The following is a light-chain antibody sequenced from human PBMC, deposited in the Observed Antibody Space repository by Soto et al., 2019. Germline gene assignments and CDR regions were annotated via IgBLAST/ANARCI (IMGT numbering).Light chain of an antibody. CDR1: LTVTTNC. CDR3: QQYGDSPLT. J-gene: IGKJ5*01. V-gene: IGKV3-20*01. CDR2: GAS. Sequence: EIVLTQSPGTLSLSPGERATLSCRARLTVTTNCLAWYQQKAGQAPRLLIYGASSRATGIPDRFSGSGSGTDFTLTISRLETEDFAVYYCQQYGDSPLTFGQGTRLEIE.